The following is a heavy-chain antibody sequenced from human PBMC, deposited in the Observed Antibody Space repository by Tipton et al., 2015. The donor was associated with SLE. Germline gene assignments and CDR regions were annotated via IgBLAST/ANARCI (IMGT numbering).Heavy chain of an antibody. CDR3: ARDLGTIPYYCYFMDV. Sequence: QVQLVQSGAEVKKPGASVKVSCMASGYTFTSYYIHWVRQAPGQGLEWVGIINPSGGSTTYAQNFQGRVTMTRDTSTSTVYMELSSLRSEDTAVYYCARDLGTIPYYCYFMDVWGKGTTVTVSS. V-gene: IGHV1-46*01. CDR2: INPSGGST. J-gene: IGHJ6*03. CDR1: GYTFTSYY. D-gene: IGHD3-3*01.